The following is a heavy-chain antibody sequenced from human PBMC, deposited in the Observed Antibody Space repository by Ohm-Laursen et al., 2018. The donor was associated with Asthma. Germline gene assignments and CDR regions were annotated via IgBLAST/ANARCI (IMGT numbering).Heavy chain of an antibody. CDR1: GFTFSSYA. D-gene: IGHD1-26*01. Sequence: GSLRLSCTASGFTFSSYAMSWVRQAPGKGLEWVSAISGSGDSTYYADSVKGRFTISRDNSKNTLYLQMNSLRAEDTAVYCCARIGPEWELPGREYSLIHWGQGTLVTVSS. J-gene: IGHJ1*01. CDR2: ISGSGDST. V-gene: IGHV3-23*01. CDR3: ARIGPEWELPGREYSLIH.